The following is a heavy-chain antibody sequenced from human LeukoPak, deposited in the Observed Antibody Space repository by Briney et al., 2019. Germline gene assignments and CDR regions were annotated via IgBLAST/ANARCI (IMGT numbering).Heavy chain of an antibody. CDR1: GYSISSGYY. CDR3: ARGIDY. Sequence: SETLSLTCAVSGYSISSGYYWGWIRQPPGKGLEWIGNIYHSGSTYYNSSLKSRVTISVDTSENQFSLKLSSVTAADTAVYYCARGIDYWGQGTLVTVSS. V-gene: IGHV4-38-2*01. J-gene: IGHJ4*02. CDR2: IYHSGST.